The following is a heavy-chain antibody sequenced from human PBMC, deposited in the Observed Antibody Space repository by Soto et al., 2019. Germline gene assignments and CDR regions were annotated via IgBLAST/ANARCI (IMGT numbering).Heavy chain of an antibody. CDR3: AKHISGTWNFDY. Sequence: GGSLRLSCAASGFTFSTYAMSWVRQAPGKGLEWVSTISGSGGNTFYADSVKGRFTISRDNSKNTLYLQMNSLRAEDTAVYYCAKHISGTWNFDYWGQGTLVTVSS. V-gene: IGHV3-23*01. D-gene: IGHD1-26*01. J-gene: IGHJ4*02. CDR2: ISGSGGNT. CDR1: GFTFSTYA.